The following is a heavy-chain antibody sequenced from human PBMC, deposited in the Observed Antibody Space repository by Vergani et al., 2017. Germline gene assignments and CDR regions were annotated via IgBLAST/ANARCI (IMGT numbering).Heavy chain of an antibody. J-gene: IGHJ6*02. CDR3: ARVMYRDEASTGYRLEGMDI. V-gene: IGHV4-61*02. D-gene: IGHD3-9*01. CDR2: ISASGNA. CDR1: GGSISAGYYF. Sequence: QVQLQASGPGRVKPSQTLSLTCTMSGGSISAGYYFWSWIRQPAGKGLEWLGHISASGNASHSPSLKTRVSMSVDTSKNQFSLKLRSETAADTAVYFCARVMYRDEASTGYRLEGMDIWGQGTTVTISS.